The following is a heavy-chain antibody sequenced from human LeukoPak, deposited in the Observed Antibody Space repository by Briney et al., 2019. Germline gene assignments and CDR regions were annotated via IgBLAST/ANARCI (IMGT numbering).Heavy chain of an antibody. D-gene: IGHD2-21*01. CDR3: ARSVHIGYHDY. J-gene: IGHJ4*02. CDR1: GFTFTSYA. Sequence: GGSLRLSCAASGFTFTSYAMHWVRQAPGKGLEWVAVISYDGTDKYYADSVKGRFTISRDNSRNTLYLQMNSLRPEDTAVYFCARSVHIGYHDYWGQGTLVTVSS. V-gene: IGHV3-30*04. CDR2: ISYDGTDK.